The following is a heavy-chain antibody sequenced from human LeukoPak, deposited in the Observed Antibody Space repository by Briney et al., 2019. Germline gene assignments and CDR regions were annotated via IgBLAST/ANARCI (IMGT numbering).Heavy chain of an antibody. CDR3: VRGYSFGPYGMDV. CDR2: VSGSAAST. CDR1: GFTFGSYA. V-gene: IGHV3-23*01. Sequence: GGSLRLSCAASGFTFGSYAMSWVRQAPGKGLEWVSTVSGSAASTYYADSVKGRFTVSRDNSKNTLYLQMNSLRAEDTAVYFCVRGYSFGPYGMDVWGQGTTVTVSS. D-gene: IGHD2-15*01. J-gene: IGHJ6*02.